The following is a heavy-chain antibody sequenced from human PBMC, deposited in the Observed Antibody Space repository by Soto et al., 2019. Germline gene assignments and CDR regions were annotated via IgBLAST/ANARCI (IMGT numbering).Heavy chain of an antibody. V-gene: IGHV3-23*01. CDR1: GFTFSHYA. J-gene: IGHJ3*01. Sequence: EVQLLASGCGLVQPGGSLRLSCAASGFTFSHYAMRWVRQAPGKGLQWVSTIFGSGAPTHYADSVKGRFGISRDNSNNMLFLEMNSLKDEDTAVYYCTREASSWGFAFDLWGQGPRVAVSS. CDR3: TREASSWGFAFDL. CDR2: IFGSGAPT. D-gene: IGHD3-16*01.